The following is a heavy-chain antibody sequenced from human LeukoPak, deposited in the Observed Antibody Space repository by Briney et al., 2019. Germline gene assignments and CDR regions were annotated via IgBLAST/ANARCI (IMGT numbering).Heavy chain of an antibody. CDR3: ARHTTTWSLDP. Sequence: GESLKISCKGSGYSFSSYWIAWVRQMPGKGLEWMGIIYPGDSNTRYSPSFQGQVTISADKSISTAYLQWSSLEASDTAMYYCARHTTTWSLDPWGQGTLVTVSS. CDR1: GYSFSSYW. J-gene: IGHJ5*02. V-gene: IGHV5-51*01. D-gene: IGHD1-1*01. CDR2: IYPGDSNT.